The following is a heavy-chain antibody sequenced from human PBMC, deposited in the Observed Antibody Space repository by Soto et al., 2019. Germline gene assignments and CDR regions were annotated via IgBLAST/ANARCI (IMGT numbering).Heavy chain of an antibody. D-gene: IGHD3-3*01. V-gene: IGHV3-23*01. J-gene: IGHJ4*02. Sequence: HLGGSLRLSCAASGFTFSTYAMTWVRQAPGKGLEWVSALSGNSGTTYSADSVKGRFTISRDNSRNTLYLQMSSLRAEDTALYYCAKGSKFTIFSPNDYWGQGTLVTVSS. CDR3: AKGSKFTIFSPNDY. CDR2: LSGNSGTT. CDR1: GFTFSTYA.